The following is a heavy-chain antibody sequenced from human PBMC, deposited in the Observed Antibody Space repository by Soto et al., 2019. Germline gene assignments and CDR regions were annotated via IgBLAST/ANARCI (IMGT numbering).Heavy chain of an antibody. Sequence: GGSLRLSCAASGFTFSSYAMSWVLQAPWKGLEWVSAISGSGGSTYYADSVKGRFTISRDNSKNTLYLQMNSLRAEDTAVYYCAKLAGYVLSQNKNFDYWGQGTLVTVSS. CDR1: GFTFSSYA. CDR2: ISGSGGST. V-gene: IGHV3-23*01. J-gene: IGHJ4*02. CDR3: AKLAGYVLSQNKNFDY. D-gene: IGHD3-9*01.